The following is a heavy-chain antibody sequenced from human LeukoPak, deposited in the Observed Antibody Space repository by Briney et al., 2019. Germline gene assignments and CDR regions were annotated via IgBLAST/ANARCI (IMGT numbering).Heavy chain of an antibody. CDR3: AKSRIAGRPDFDY. V-gene: IGHV3-23*01. D-gene: IGHD6-6*01. Sequence: VGSLRLSCAASGFTFSSYAMSWVRQAPGKGLEWVSGISISGGSTYYADSVKGRFTISRDNSKNTLYLQMNSLRAEDTAVYYCAKSRIAGRPDFDYWGRGTLVTVSS. CDR1: GFTFSSYA. J-gene: IGHJ4*02. CDR2: ISISGGST.